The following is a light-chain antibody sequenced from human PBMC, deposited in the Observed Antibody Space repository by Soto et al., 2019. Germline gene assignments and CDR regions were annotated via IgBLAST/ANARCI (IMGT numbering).Light chain of an antibody. CDR3: HQVNTDSNT. CDR2: AAS. CDR1: QSISSW. J-gene: IGKJ3*01. Sequence: DIKMTQAPSTLSASVGDRVTITCLASQSISSWLALYQQIPGKAPKLLIYAASTLQSGVPSRFSGSGSGTDFTLTISTLQPEDFATSDGHQVNTDSNTFGPETEVDI. V-gene: IGKV1-5*01.